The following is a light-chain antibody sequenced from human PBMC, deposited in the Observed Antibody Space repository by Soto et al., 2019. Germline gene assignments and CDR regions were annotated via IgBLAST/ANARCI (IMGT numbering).Light chain of an antibody. CDR3: QEYGSSPGT. J-gene: IGKJ1*01. CDR2: GAS. V-gene: IGKV3-20*01. Sequence: EIVLTQSPGTLSLSPGERATLSCRASQSVSSSYLAWYQQKPGQAPRLLIYGASSRATGIPDRFSGSGSGTDFTVTISRLEAEDFAVYYCQEYGSSPGTVGQGTKVEIK. CDR1: QSVSSSY.